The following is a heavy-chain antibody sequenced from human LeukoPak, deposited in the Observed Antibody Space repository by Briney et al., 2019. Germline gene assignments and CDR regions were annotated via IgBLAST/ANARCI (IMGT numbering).Heavy chain of an antibody. CDR1: GGSFSGYY. V-gene: IGHV4-34*01. Sequence: PSETLSLTCAVYGGSFSGYYWSWIRQPPGKGLEWIGEINHSGSTNYNPSLKSRVTISVDTSKNQFSLKLSSVTAADTAVYYCARRPRGSLRYFDWLPRNAFDIWGQGTMVTVSS. J-gene: IGHJ3*02. CDR3: ARRPRGSLRYFDWLPRNAFDI. CDR2: INHSGST. D-gene: IGHD3-9*01.